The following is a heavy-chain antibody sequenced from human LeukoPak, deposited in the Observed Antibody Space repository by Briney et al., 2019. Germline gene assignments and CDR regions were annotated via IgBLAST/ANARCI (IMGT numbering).Heavy chain of an antibody. D-gene: IGHD6-13*01. Sequence: SETLSLTCTVSGGSISSYYWSWIRQPPGKGLEWIGYIYYSGSTNYNPSLKSRVTISVDTSKNQFSLKLSSVTAADTAVYYCAAGQQLDAFDYWGQGTLVTVSS. J-gene: IGHJ4*02. V-gene: IGHV4-59*12. CDR3: AAGQQLDAFDY. CDR2: IYYSGST. CDR1: GGSISSYY.